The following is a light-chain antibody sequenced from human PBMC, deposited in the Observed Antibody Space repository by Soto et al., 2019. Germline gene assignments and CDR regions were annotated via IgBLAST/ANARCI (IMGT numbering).Light chain of an antibody. CDR3: SSYTSRSTDV. V-gene: IGLV2-14*01. J-gene: IGLJ1*01. CDR1: SSDVGGYNY. CDR2: EVS. Sequence: QSALTQPASVSGSPGQSLTISCTGTSSDVGGYNYVSWYQQHPGKAPNLMIYEVSRRPSGVSSRFSGSKSDNTASLTISGLQAEDEADYYCSSYTSRSTDVFGTGTKVTVL.